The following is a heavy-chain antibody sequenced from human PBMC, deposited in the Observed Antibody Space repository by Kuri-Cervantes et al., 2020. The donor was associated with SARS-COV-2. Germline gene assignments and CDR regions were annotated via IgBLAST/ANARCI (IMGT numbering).Heavy chain of an antibody. Sequence: GGSLRLSCAASGFTFSGHWIHWVRQAPGKGLELDSSISISSSYIYYADSVKGRFTISRDNAKNSLYLQMNSLRAEDTAVYYCATVSSGYYSYEVDYWGQGTLVTVSS. CDR3: ATVSSGYYSYEVDY. D-gene: IGHD3-22*01. CDR2: ISISSSYI. V-gene: IGHV3-21*01. CDR1: GFTFSGHW. J-gene: IGHJ4*02.